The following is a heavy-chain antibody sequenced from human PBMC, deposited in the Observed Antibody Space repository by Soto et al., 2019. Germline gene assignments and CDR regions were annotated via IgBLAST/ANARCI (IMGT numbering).Heavy chain of an antibody. V-gene: IGHV4-30-4*01. J-gene: IGHJ4*02. CDR2: IYYSGST. Sequence: SETLSLTCTVSGGSISSGDYYWSWIRQPPGKGLEWIGYIYYSGSTYYNPSLKSRVTISVDTSKNQFSLKLSSVTAADTAVYYCARVVYDYVWGSYRFDYWSQGTLVTVSS. D-gene: IGHD3-16*02. CDR1: GGSISSGDYY. CDR3: ARVVYDYVWGSYRFDY.